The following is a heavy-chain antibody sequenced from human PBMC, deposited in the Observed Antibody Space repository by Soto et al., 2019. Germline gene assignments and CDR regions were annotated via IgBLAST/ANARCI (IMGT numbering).Heavy chain of an antibody. CDR2: ISAFNGDT. V-gene: IGHV1-18*04. J-gene: IGHJ4*02. Sequence: QVQLVQSGTEVKKPGASVNVSWKAFGYTFTSYGFSWVRQVPGQGLEWLGWISAFNGDTQYSQTMKGRLTVTTDTATTTVHMELRSLTPADTAVYYCAREAGWQRMVPYDWGQGTLVTVS. CDR3: AREAGWQRMVPYD. CDR1: GYTFTSYG. D-gene: IGHD6-25*01.